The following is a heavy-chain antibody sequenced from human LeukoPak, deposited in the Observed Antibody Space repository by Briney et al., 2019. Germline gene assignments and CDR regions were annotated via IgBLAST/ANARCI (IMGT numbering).Heavy chain of an antibody. D-gene: IGHD6-19*01. CDR3: ARVRGGSGRSYAADAFDI. CDR1: GFILDVYA. V-gene: IGHV3-9*01. J-gene: IGHJ3*02. CDR2: ISWNSGSI. Sequence: GGSLRLSCAASGFILDVYAVQWVRPAPGGGLEWGAGISWNSGSIGYADSVKSRLTITRDNANNSLYLQKHSLRADDTAVFYCARVRGGSGRSYAADAFDIWGQGTMVTVSS.